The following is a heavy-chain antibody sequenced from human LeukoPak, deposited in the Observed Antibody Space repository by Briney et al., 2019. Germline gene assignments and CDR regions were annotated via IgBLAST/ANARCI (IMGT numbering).Heavy chain of an antibody. CDR1: ALTFSTYS. CDR3: APICSGVTCFQTRFDS. Sequence: GGSLRLSCAASALTFSTYSMNWVRQAPGKGLEWVSSISSSSSYIYYADSVKGRFTISRDNAKNSLYLQMNSLRAEDTAVYYCAPICSGVTCFQTRFDSWGQGILVTVSS. V-gene: IGHV3-21*01. J-gene: IGHJ4*02. CDR2: ISSSSSYI. D-gene: IGHD2-15*01.